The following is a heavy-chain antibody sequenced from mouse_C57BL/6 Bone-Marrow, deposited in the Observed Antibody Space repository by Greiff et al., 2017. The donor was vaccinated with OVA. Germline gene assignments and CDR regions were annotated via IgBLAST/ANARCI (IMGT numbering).Heavy chain of an antibody. D-gene: IGHD1-1*01. J-gene: IGHJ3*01. CDR2: IYPSDSET. CDR1: GYTFTSYW. Sequence: QVQLQQPGAELVRPGSSVKLSCKASGYTFTSYWMDWVKQRPGQGLECIGNIYPSDSETHYNQKFKDKATLTVDKSSSTAYMQLSSLTSEDSAVYYCARRDYYGSSWFAYWGQGTLVTVSA. CDR3: ARRDYYGSSWFAY. V-gene: IGHV1-61*01.